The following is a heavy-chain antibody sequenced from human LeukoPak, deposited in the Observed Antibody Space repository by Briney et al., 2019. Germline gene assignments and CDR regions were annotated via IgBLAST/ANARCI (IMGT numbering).Heavy chain of an antibody. Sequence: GGSLRLSCAASGFSFSNYNMNWVRQAPGKGLEWVSYISSSGSTIYYADSVKGRFTISRDNAKNSLYLQMNSLRAEDTAVYYCAELGITMIGGVWGKGTTVTISS. CDR3: AELGITMIGGV. CDR1: GFSFSNYN. D-gene: IGHD3-10*02. J-gene: IGHJ6*04. V-gene: IGHV3-48*04. CDR2: ISSSGSTI.